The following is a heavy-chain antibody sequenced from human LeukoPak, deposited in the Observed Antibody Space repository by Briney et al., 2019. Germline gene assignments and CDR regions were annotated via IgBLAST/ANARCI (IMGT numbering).Heavy chain of an antibody. CDR2: INSNSGGS. D-gene: IGHD3-3*01. CDR3: ARDYSDYDFWSGYIPRGYYYYMDV. Sequence: GASVRVSCKASGYTFTGYYIHGVRQAPGQGLEWIGWINSNSGGSKYAQKCQGRVTMTRGTSISTPHTGLCRLRSDDTAVYYCARDYSDYDFWSGYIPRGYYYYMDVWGKGTTVTVSS. J-gene: IGHJ6*03. CDR1: GYTFTGYY. V-gene: IGHV1-2*02.